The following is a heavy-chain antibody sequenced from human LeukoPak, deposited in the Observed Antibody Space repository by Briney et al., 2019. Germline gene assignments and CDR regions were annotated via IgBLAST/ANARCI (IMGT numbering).Heavy chain of an antibody. Sequence: GGSLRLSCAPSGFTVSSNYMNWVRRAPGEGREWVSAIYSGGSQYYPDSVKGRFPIPRDNSKTTLYLQMSSLRAEDTAVYCCAGERIGVAGPFDYWGQGTLVTVSS. CDR1: GFTVSSNY. CDR3: AGERIGVAGPFDY. D-gene: IGHD6-19*01. V-gene: IGHV3-53*01. J-gene: IGHJ4*02. CDR2: IYSGGSQ.